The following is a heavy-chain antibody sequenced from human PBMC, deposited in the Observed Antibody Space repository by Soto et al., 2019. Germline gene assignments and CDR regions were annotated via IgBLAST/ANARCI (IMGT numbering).Heavy chain of an antibody. D-gene: IGHD3-22*01. V-gene: IGHV3-74*03. CDR1: GFTFSSYW. CDR2: INGDGSIT. CDR3: ARAETTKYDSSGYAY. J-gene: IGHJ1*01. Sequence: PGGSLRLSCAASGFTFSSYWMHWVRQVPGKGLEWVARINGDGSITSHADSVTGRFTISRDNAKDTLDLQMRSLRAEDTGVYYCARAETTKYDSSGYAYWGQGVRVTSPQ.